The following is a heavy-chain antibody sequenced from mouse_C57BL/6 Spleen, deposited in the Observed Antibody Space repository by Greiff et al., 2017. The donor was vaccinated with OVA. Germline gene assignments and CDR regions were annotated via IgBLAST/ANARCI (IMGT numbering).Heavy chain of an antibody. V-gene: IGHV1-53*01. J-gene: IGHJ4*01. CDR2: INPSNGGT. D-gene: IGHD4-1*01. CDR3: AREGDWDGAMDY. Sequence: QVQLQQSGTELVKPGVSVKLSCKASGYTFTSYWMHWVKQRPGQGLEWIGNINPSNGGTNYNEKFKSKATLTVDKSSSTAYMQLSSLTSEDSAVYYCAREGDWDGAMDYWGQGTSVTVSS. CDR1: GYTFTSYW.